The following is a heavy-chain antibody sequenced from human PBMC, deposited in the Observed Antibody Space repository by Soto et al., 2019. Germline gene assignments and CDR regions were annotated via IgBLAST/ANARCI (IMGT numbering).Heavy chain of an antibody. CDR2: INPNGGST. V-gene: IGHV1-46*01. CDR1: GYTFTHYY. Sequence: QVQLVQSGAEVKKPGASVKVSCKASGYTFTHYYIHWERQDPGQGLEWMGIINPNGGSTTYAQKFRAGFTMTRDTSTSTVYMELSSLRSEDSAVYYCATSVNSAMAFDYWGQGTLVTVSS. J-gene: IGHJ4*02. CDR3: ATSVNSAMAFDY. D-gene: IGHD5-18*01.